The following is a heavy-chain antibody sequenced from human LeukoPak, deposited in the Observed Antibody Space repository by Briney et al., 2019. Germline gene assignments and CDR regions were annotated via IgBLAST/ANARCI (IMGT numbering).Heavy chain of an antibody. Sequence: PGGSLRLSCAASGFTFSSYWMHGVRQAPGKGLVCVSRIKSDGSSTSYADSVKGRFTISRDDAKNTLYLQMNSLRAEDTAVYYCARAYNSHFDYWGQGALVTVSS. CDR2: IKSDGSST. CDR3: ARAYNSHFDY. D-gene: IGHD1-1*01. V-gene: IGHV3-74*01. J-gene: IGHJ4*02. CDR1: GFTFSSYW.